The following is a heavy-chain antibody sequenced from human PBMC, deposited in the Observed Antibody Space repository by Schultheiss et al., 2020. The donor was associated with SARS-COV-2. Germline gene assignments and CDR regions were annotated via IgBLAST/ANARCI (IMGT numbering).Heavy chain of an antibody. Sequence: GGSLRLSCAASGFTFSSYAMSWVRQAPGKGLEWVSAISGSGGSTYYADSVKGRFTISRDNSKNTLYLQMNSLRAEDTALYYCAKEWGYCSGGSCYGMDVWGQGTTVTVSS. CDR3: AKEWGYCSGGSCYGMDV. CDR2: ISGSGGST. J-gene: IGHJ6*02. CDR1: GFTFSSYA. D-gene: IGHD2-15*01. V-gene: IGHV3-23*01.